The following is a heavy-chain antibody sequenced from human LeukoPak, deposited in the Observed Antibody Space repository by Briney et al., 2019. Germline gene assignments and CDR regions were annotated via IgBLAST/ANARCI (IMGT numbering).Heavy chain of an antibody. Sequence: SVKVSCKASGDTFSNYAISWLRQAPGQGLEWLGGIIPIFGSSNYAQNFQDRVTITADESTSTAYMELSSLRSEDTAVYYCAREAMVRGPFDYWGQGTLVTVSS. V-gene: IGHV1-69*13. CDR3: AREAMVRGPFDY. CDR1: GDTFSNYA. CDR2: IIPIFGSS. J-gene: IGHJ4*02. D-gene: IGHD3-10*01.